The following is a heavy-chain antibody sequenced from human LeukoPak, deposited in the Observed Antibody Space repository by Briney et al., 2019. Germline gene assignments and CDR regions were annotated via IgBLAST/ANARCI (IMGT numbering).Heavy chain of an antibody. CDR1: GYTFTSYD. J-gene: IGHJ5*02. D-gene: IGHD3-3*01. V-gene: IGHV1-8*01. CDR3: ARAPFFWKFDP. Sequence: VASVKVSCKASGYTFTSYDINWVRQATGQGLEWMGWMNPNSGNTGYAQRFQGRVTMTRNTSISTAYMELGRLRSDDTAVYYCARAPFFWKFDPWGQGTLVTVSS. CDR2: MNPNSGNT.